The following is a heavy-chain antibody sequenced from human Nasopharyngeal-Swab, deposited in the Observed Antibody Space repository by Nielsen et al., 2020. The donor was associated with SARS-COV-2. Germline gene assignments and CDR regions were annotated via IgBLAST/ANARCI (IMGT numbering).Heavy chain of an antibody. CDR1: GFTFSTYW. J-gene: IGHJ4*02. CDR2: IKEDGSEK. V-gene: IGHV3-7*01. CDR3: ARVAVARHHDY. D-gene: IGHD1-1*01. Sequence: GESLKISCADSGFTFSTYWMSWVRQAPGKGLEWVANIKEDGSEKYYVDSVKGRFTISRDNANNSLYLQMNSLRAEDTAVYYCARVAVARHHDYWGQGTLVTVSS.